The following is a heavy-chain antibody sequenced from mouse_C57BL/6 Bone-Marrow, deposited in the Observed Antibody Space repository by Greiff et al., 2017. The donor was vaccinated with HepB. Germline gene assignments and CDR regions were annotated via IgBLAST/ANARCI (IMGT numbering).Heavy chain of an antibody. V-gene: IGHV3-6*01. CDR3: ARERSPTVVRGYYAMDY. D-gene: IGHD1-1*01. CDR1: GYSITSGYY. J-gene: IGHJ4*01. Sequence: EVKLQESGPGLVKPSQSLSLTCSVTGYSITSGYYWNWIRQFPGTKLEWMGYISYDGSNNYNPSLKNRISITRDTSKNQFFLKLNSVTTEDTATYYCARERSPTVVRGYYAMDYWGQGTSVTVSS. CDR2: ISYDGSN.